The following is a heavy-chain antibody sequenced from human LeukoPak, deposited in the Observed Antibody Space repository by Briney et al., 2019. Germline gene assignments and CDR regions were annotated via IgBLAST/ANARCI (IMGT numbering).Heavy chain of an antibody. Sequence: GRSLRLSCAASGFTYSSYAMHWVRQDPGKGLEWVAVISYDGSNKYYADSVKGRFTISRDNSKNTLYLQMNSLRAEDTAVYYCARDEAYCGGDCYPDAFDIWGQGTMVTVSS. CDR2: ISYDGSNK. J-gene: IGHJ3*02. D-gene: IGHD2-21*02. CDR1: GFTYSSYA. CDR3: ARDEAYCGGDCYPDAFDI. V-gene: IGHV3-30*04.